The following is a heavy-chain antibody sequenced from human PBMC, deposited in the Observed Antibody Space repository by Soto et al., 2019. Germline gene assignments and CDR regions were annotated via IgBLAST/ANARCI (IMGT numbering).Heavy chain of an antibody. J-gene: IGHJ1*01. V-gene: IGHV3-48*03. Sequence: EVQLVESGGGLVKPGGSLRLSCAASGFNFRNYAMNWVRQAPGKGLEWVEYISSTGVTTYYAESVEGRFTISRDNAKSSLFLHLSSLRVEDTAVYYCARYGTRADWWGLGTQVTVSS. D-gene: IGHD3-9*01. CDR3: ARYGTRADW. CDR1: GFNFRNYA. CDR2: ISSTGVTT.